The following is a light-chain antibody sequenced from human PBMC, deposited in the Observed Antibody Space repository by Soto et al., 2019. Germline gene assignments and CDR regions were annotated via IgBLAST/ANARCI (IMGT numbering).Light chain of an antibody. Sequence: EVVMTQSPATLSVSPGERATLSCRASQSVDNRLAWYQHTPGQAPRLLIYGASNRATGVPAKFSGSGSGTELTLTITSLQSEDFALYYCQQYGDWPRTFGQGTKVEI. J-gene: IGKJ1*01. V-gene: IGKV3-15*01. CDR2: GAS. CDR1: QSVDNR. CDR3: QQYGDWPRT.